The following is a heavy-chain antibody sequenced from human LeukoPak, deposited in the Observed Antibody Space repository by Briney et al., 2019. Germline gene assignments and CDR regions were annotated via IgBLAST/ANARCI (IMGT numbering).Heavy chain of an antibody. CDR3: ARRSQQLVPHH. V-gene: IGHV1-2*02. J-gene: IGHJ5*02. CDR2: INPNSGGT. CDR1: GYTFTGYY. Sequence: ASVKVSCKASGYTFTGYYMHWVRQAPGQGLEWMGWINPNSGGTNYAQEFQGRVTMTRDTSISTAYMELSRLRSDDTAVYYCARRSQQLVPHHWGQGTLVTVSS. D-gene: IGHD6-13*01.